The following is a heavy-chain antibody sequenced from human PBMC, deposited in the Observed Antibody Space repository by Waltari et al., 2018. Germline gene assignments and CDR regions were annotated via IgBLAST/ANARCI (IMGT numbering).Heavy chain of an antibody. J-gene: IGHJ2*01. CDR3: ARAGYSGYDGYWYFDL. V-gene: IGHV1-69*01. D-gene: IGHD5-12*01. CDR2: IMPIFGTA. CDR1: GGFSSYA. Sequence: QVQLVQSGAEVKKPGSSVKVSCKASGGFSSYAISWVRQAPGQGLEWMGGIMPIFGTANYAQKFQGRVTITADESTSTAYMELSSLRSEDTAVYYCARAGYSGYDGYWYFDLWGRGTLVTVSS.